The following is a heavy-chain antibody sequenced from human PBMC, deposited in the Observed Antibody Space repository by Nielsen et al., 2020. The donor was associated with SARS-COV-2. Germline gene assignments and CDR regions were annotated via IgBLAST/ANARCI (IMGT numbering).Heavy chain of an antibody. CDR2: INAGNGNT. V-gene: IGHV1-3*01. CDR3: ARTAIQDLWFGELLSWFDP. Sequence: ASVKVSCKASGYTFTSYAMHWVRQAPGQRLEWMGWINAGNGNTKYSQKFQGRVTITRDTSASTAYMELSSLRSEDTAVYYCARTAIQDLWFGELLSWFDPWGQGTLVTVSS. D-gene: IGHD3-10*01. CDR1: GYTFTSYA. J-gene: IGHJ5*02.